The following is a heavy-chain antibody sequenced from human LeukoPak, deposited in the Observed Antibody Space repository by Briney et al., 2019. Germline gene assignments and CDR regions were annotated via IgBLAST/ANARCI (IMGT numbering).Heavy chain of an antibody. CDR3: TTEYYYDSSGYYYADY. Sequence: GGSLRLSCAASGFTFSNAWMSWVRQAPGKGLEWVGRIKSKTDGGTTDYAAPVKGRFTISRDDSKNTLYLQMNSLKTEDTAVYYCTTEYYYDSSGYYYADYWGQGTLVTVSS. CDR2: IKSKTDGGTT. J-gene: IGHJ4*02. V-gene: IGHV3-15*01. CDR1: GFTFSNAW. D-gene: IGHD3-22*01.